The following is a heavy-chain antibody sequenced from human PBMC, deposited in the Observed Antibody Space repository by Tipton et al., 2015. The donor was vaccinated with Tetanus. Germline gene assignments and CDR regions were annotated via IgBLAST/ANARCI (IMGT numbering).Heavy chain of an antibody. D-gene: IGHD6-6*01. CDR3: ARDGSSWSSSSSWFDP. CDR2: INSDGSST. J-gene: IGHJ5*02. V-gene: IGHV3-74*01. CDR1: GFTFSSYW. Sequence: SLRLSCAASGFTFSSYWMHWVRQAPGMGLVWVSRINSDGSSTSYADSVKGRFTISRDNAKDTLYLQMNSLRAEDTAVYYCARDGSSWSSSSSWFDPWGQGTLVTVSS.